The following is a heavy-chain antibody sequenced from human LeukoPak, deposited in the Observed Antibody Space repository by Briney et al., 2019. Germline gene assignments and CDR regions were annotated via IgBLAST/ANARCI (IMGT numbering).Heavy chain of an antibody. CDR1: GGSFSGYY. J-gene: IGHJ6*02. V-gene: IGHV4-34*01. Sequence: SETLSLTCAVYGGSFSGYYWSWIRQPPGKGLEWIGEINHSGSTNYNPSLKSRVTISVDTSKNQFSLKLSSVTAADTAVYYCASDPTPDLYGMDVWGQGTTVTVSS. CDR2: INHSGST. CDR3: ASDPTPDLYGMDV.